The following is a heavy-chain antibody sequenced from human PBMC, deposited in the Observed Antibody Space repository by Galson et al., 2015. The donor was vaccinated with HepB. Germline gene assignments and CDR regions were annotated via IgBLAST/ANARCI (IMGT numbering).Heavy chain of an antibody. Sequence: SVKVSCKAPGYTFTSYGISWVRQAPGQGLEWMGWISAYNGNTNYAQKLQGRVTMTTDTSTSTAYMELRSLRSDDTAVYYCARYALVGARYYFDYWGQGTLVTVSS. J-gene: IGHJ4*02. V-gene: IGHV1-18*01. CDR1: GYTFTSYG. CDR2: ISAYNGNT. CDR3: ARYALVGARYYFDY. D-gene: IGHD1-26*01.